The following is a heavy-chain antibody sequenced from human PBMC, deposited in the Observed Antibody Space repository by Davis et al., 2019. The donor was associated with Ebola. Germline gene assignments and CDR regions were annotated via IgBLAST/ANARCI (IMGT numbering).Heavy chain of an antibody. CDR2: IYYTGST. Sequence: SETLSLTCTVSGGSINTDAHYWSWIRQHPGKGLEWIGNIYYTGSTNYNPSLKSRVTISVDTSKNQFSLKLTSVTATDTAMYYCARDFVYWGQGTLVAVSS. V-gene: IGHV4-31*03. J-gene: IGHJ4*02. CDR1: GGSINTDAHY. CDR3: ARDFVY.